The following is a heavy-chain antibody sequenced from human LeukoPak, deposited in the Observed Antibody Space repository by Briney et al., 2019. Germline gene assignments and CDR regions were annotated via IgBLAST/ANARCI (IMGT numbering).Heavy chain of an antibody. CDR3: ARHQRNWPFDY. J-gene: IGHJ4*02. CDR1: GGSISSSSYY. CDR2: IYYSGST. D-gene: IGHD1-1*01. Sequence: SETLSLICTVSGGSISSSSYYWGWIRQPPGKGLEWIGSIYYSGSTYYNPSLKSRVTISVDTSKNQFSLKLSSVTAADTAVYYCARHQRNWPFDYWGQGTLVTVSS. V-gene: IGHV4-39*01.